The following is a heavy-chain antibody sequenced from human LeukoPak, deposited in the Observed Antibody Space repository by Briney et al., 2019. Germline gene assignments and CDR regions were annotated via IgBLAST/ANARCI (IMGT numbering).Heavy chain of an antibody. Sequence: SETLSLTCAVYGGSFSGYYWSWIRQPPGKGLEWIGEINHSGSTNYDPSLMSRVTMSVDTSKNQFSLKLSSVTAADTAVYYCARGILESYYDSSGYYCCYFDYWGQGTLVTVSS. CDR1: GGSFSGYY. CDR3: ARGILESYYDSSGYYCCYFDY. V-gene: IGHV4-34*01. CDR2: INHSGST. D-gene: IGHD3-22*01. J-gene: IGHJ4*02.